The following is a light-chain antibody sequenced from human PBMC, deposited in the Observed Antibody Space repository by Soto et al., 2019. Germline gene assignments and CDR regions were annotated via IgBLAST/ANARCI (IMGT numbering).Light chain of an antibody. Sequence: DIQMTQSPSTLSASVGDRVTITCRASQNIYTWLAWYQQKPGKAPNVLIFKASNLETGVPSRFSGNGSGTEFSPTISSLQPDDFATYYCQQYYDFRTFGQGTKVEIK. CDR2: KAS. V-gene: IGKV1-5*03. CDR1: QNIYTW. CDR3: QQYYDFRT. J-gene: IGKJ1*01.